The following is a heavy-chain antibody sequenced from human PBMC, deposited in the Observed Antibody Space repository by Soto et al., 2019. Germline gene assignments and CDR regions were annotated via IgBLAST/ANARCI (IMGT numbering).Heavy chain of an antibody. CDR2: ISSSSSYI. CDR3: ARAVDIVVVPAGFSYGMDV. V-gene: IGHV3-21*01. J-gene: IGHJ6*02. CDR1: GFTFSSYS. Sequence: EVQLVESGGGLVKPGGSLRLSCAASGFTFSSYSMNWVRQAPGKGLEWVSSISSSSSYIYYADSVKGRFTISRDNAKNALYLQMNSLRDEDTAVYYCARAVDIVVVPAGFSYGMDVWGQGTTVTVSS. D-gene: IGHD2-2*03.